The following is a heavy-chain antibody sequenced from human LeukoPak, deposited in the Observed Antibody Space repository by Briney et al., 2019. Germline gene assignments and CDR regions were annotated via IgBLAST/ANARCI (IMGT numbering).Heavy chain of an antibody. J-gene: IGHJ4*02. CDR1: GYTFTSYY. D-gene: IGHD4-17*01. CDR3: AGDYGDYRLDY. Sequence: GASVKVSCKASGYTFTSYYMHWVREAPAQGLEWMGIINPSGGSTSYAQKFQGRVTMTRDTSTSTVYMELSSLRSEDTAVYYCAGDYGDYRLDYWGQGTLVTVSS. V-gene: IGHV1-46*01. CDR2: INPSGGST.